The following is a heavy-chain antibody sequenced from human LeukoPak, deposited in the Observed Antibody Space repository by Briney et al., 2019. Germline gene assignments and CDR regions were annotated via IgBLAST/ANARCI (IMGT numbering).Heavy chain of an antibody. CDR2: IKEDESAK. J-gene: IGHJ4*02. Sequence: PGGSLRLSCAASGFTFNTDWMAWVRQAPGKGLEWVANIKEDESAKHQADSVKGRFTISRDNARNSVYLQMSSLRGDDTAVYYCARDVGGSLDYWGQGTLVTVSS. V-gene: IGHV3-7*01. D-gene: IGHD1-26*01. CDR3: ARDVGGSLDY. CDR1: GFTFNTDW.